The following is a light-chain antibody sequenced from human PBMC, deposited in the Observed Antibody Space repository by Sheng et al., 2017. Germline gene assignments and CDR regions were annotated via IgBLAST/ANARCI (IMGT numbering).Light chain of an antibody. J-gene: IGLJ1*01. V-gene: IGLV3-1*01. CDR1: KLGEKY. Sequence: SYELTQPPSVSVSPGQTASITCSGDKLGEKYACWYQQKPGQSPVVVIYEDNKRPSGIPERFSGSNSGNTATLTISGTQSMDEADYYCQAWDSGTAGVFGTGTKVTVL. CDR2: EDN. CDR3: QAWDSGTAGV.